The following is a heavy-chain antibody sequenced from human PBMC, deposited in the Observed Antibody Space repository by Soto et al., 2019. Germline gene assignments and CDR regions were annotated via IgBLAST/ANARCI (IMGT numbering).Heavy chain of an antibody. J-gene: IGHJ5*02. CDR3: ARGIPYYYGSGSYDVWNWFDP. V-gene: IGHV4-31*03. CDR1: GVSISSGGAY. Sequence: QVQLQESGPGLVKPSQTLSLTCTVSGVSISSGGAYWSWIRQHPGKGLEWIGYIYYSGSTYYNPSLQHRVTISLDTSKNQFSLKLSSVTAADTAVYYCARGIPYYYGSGSYDVWNWFDPWGQGTLVTVSS. CDR2: IYYSGST. D-gene: IGHD3-10*01.